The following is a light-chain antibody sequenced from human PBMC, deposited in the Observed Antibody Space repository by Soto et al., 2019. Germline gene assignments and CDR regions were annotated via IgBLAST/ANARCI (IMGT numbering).Light chain of an antibody. J-gene: IGKJ1*01. CDR1: QSISSW. Sequence: DIQMTQSPSTLSASVGDRVTITCRASQSISSWLAWYQQKPGKAPKLLIYDASSLEGGVPSRFSGSGSGTEFTLTISGLQPDDFATYYCQQYNSHSTWAFGQGTKVDIK. V-gene: IGKV1-5*01. CDR3: QQYNSHSTWA. CDR2: DAS.